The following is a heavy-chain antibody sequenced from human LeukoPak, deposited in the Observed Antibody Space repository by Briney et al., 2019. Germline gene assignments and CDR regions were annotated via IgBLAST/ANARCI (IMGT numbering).Heavy chain of an antibody. D-gene: IGHD5-18*01. CDR1: GGTFSSYA. V-gene: IGHV1-69*13. CDR2: IIPIFGTA. J-gene: IGHJ4*02. CDR3: ATRGYSYGSFDY. Sequence: SVKVSCKASGGTFSSYAISWVRQAPGQGLEWMGGIIPIFGTANYAQKFQGRVTITADESTSTAYMELSSLRSEDTAVYYCATRGYSYGSFDYWGQGTLVTVPS.